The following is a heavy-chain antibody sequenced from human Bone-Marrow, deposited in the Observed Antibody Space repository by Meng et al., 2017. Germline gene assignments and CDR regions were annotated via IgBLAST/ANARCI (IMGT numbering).Heavy chain of an antibody. D-gene: IGHD5-12*01. CDR1: GFTFSSYW. J-gene: IGHJ6*02. CDR3: AREGKTSGYDPYYDSYYYYYGMDV. V-gene: IGHV3-7*01. CDR2: RKQDGSEK. Sequence: GESLKISCAASGFTFSSYWMSWVRQAPGKGVEWVANRKQDGSEKYYVDSVKGRFTISRDNAKNSLYLQMNSLRAEDTAVYYCAREGKTSGYDPYYDSYYYYYGMDVWGQGTTVTVSS.